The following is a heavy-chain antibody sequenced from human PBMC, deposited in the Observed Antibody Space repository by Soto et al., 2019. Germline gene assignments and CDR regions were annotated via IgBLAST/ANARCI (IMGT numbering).Heavy chain of an antibody. D-gene: IGHD1-26*01. CDR3: AREMGATPPYYYYMDV. Sequence: SETLSLTCTVSGGSISSYYWSWIRQPPGKGLEWIGYIYYSGSTNYNPSLRSRVTISVDTSKNQFSLKLSSVTAADTAVYYCAREMGATPPYYYYMDVWGKGTTVTVSS. CDR1: GGSISSYY. CDR2: IYYSGST. V-gene: IGHV4-59*01. J-gene: IGHJ6*03.